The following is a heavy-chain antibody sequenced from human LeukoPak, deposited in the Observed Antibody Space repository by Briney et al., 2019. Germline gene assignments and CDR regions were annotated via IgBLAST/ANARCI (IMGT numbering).Heavy chain of an antibody. CDR2: IDSSGTT. CDR3: ARAVTSSSSWYKWVNWFDP. D-gene: IGHD6-13*01. CDR1: GGSFTTYY. Sequence: SETLSLTCTVSGGSFTTYYWSWIRQPSGKGLEWIGHIDSSGTTNYNPSLKSRVTMSTDTSKNQFSLKLTSVTAADTAVYYCARAVTSSSSWYKWVNWFDPWGQGTLVTVSS. J-gene: IGHJ5*02. V-gene: IGHV4-4*07.